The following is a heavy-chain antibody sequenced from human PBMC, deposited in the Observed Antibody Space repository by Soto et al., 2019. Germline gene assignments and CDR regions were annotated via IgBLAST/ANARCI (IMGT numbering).Heavy chain of an antibody. CDR3: ANRRLNTITSLSDY. J-gene: IGHJ1*01. CDR1: GFSFSDYG. V-gene: IGHV3-23*01. CDR2: ISGNKMTT. D-gene: IGHD2-2*01. Sequence: EIQLLESGGGLARPGGSLRLSCVASGFSFSDYGMSWVRQSPQKTLEWVASISGNKMTTFYPDSVKGRFFISRDNSDNTLHLQMNSLTDADTAIYYCANRRLNTITSLSDYWGQGVQVTVSS.